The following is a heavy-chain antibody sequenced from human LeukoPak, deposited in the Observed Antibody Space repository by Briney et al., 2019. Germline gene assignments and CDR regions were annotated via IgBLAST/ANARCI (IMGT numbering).Heavy chain of an antibody. CDR3: ARTEGLYGSGSYDY. J-gene: IGHJ4*02. Sequence: PGGSLRLSCAASGFTFSSYEMNWVRQAPGKGLEWVSSISSSSSYIYYADSVKGRFTISRDNAKNSLYLQMNSLRAEDTAVYYCARTEGLYGSGSYDYWGQGTLVTVSS. CDR1: GFTFSSYE. CDR2: ISSSSSYI. V-gene: IGHV3-21*01. D-gene: IGHD3-10*01.